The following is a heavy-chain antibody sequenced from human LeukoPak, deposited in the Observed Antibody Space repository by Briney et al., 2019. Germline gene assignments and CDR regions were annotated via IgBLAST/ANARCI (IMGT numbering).Heavy chain of an antibody. V-gene: IGHV1-18*01. D-gene: IGHD2-15*01. CDR3: ARDGVETDYCSGGSCYAGKY. CDR2: ISAYNGNT. CDR1: GYTFTSYG. J-gene: IGHJ4*02. Sequence: ASVKVSCKASGYTFTSYGISWVRLAPGQGLEWMGWISAYNGNTNYAQKLQGRVTMTTDTSTSTAYMELRSLRSDDTAVYYCARDGVETDYCSGGSCYAGKYWGQGTLVTVSS.